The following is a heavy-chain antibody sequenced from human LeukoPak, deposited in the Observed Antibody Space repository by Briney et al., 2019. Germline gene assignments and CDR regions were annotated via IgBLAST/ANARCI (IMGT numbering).Heavy chain of an antibody. CDR2: IIPFLDTS. Sequence: SVKVSCKASGGTFSKYALSWVRQAPGQGLECMGAIIPFLDTSNYPPKFQDRVTITTDESTSTAYMDLSSLRSDDTPVYYCARAQAGNYDWPLDLWGQGTLVTVSS. D-gene: IGHD5-12*01. CDR3: ARAQAGNYDWPLDL. J-gene: IGHJ5*02. CDR1: GGTFSKYA. V-gene: IGHV1-69*05.